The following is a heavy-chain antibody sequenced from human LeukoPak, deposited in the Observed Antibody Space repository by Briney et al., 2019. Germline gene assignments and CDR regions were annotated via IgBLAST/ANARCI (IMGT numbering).Heavy chain of an antibody. Sequence: PGGSLRLSCAASGFTFSSYAMSWVRQAPGKGLEWVSAISGSGGSTYYADSVKGRFTISRDNSKNTLYLQMGSLRAEDMAVYYCARVHDSSGYWGYYFDYWGQGTLVTVSS. V-gene: IGHV3-23*01. D-gene: IGHD3-22*01. J-gene: IGHJ4*02. CDR1: GFTFSSYA. CDR2: ISGSGGST. CDR3: ARVHDSSGYWGYYFDY.